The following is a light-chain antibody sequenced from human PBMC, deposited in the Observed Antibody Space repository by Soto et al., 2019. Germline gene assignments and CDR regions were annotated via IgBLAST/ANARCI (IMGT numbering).Light chain of an antibody. CDR2: GNT. CDR3: QSYDSSLSAVV. CDR1: SSNIGAGYD. J-gene: IGLJ2*01. V-gene: IGLV1-40*01. Sequence: SVLTQPPSVSGAPGQRVTISCTGSSSNIGAGYDVHWYQHLPGTAPKLLIYGNTNRPSGVPDRFSGSKSGTSASLAITGLQAEDEADYYCQSYDSSLSAVVFGGGTSSPS.